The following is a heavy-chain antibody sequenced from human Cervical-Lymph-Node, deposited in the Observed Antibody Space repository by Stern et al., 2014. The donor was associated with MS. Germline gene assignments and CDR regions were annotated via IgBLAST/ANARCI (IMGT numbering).Heavy chain of an antibody. CDR3: AKDGLMATTPDY. J-gene: IGHJ4*02. Sequence: VQLVESGGGLVQPGGSLRLSCAASGFTFSRYAMSWVRQAPGKGLEWVSAISGSGGSTCSAGSLQGRFTISRDNSKNPLYLQMNSLRAEDTAVYYCAKDGLMATTPDYWGQGTLVTVSS. V-gene: IGHV3-23*04. CDR1: GFTFSRYA. D-gene: IGHD5-24*01. CDR2: ISGSGGST.